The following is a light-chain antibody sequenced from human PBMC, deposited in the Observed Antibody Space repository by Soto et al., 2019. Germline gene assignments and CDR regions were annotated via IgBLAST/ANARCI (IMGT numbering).Light chain of an antibody. CDR3: QQRFNWLT. J-gene: IGKJ4*01. Sequence: EIVLTQSPATLSLSPGERATLSCRASQSVRNFLAWYQQKPGPAPRLLIYDASNRATGIPARFSGSGSGTDFTLTISSLEPEDFAFYYCQQRFNWLTFGGGTKVEIK. CDR1: QSVRNF. CDR2: DAS. V-gene: IGKV3-11*01.